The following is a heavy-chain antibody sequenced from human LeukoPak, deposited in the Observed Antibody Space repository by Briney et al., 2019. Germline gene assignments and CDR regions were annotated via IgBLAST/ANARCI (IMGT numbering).Heavy chain of an antibody. CDR2: IWYDGSNK. J-gene: IGHJ6*02. D-gene: IGHD2-8*01. CDR3: ARGVDGVSYYYYYGMDV. Sequence: GGSLRLSCAASGFTFSSYGMHWGRQAPGKGLGWGAGIWYDGSNKYYADSVKGRFTISRDNYKNTLYLQMNSLRAEDTAVYSCARGVDGVSYYYYYGMDVWGQGTTVTVSS. CDR1: GFTFSSYG. V-gene: IGHV3-33*01.